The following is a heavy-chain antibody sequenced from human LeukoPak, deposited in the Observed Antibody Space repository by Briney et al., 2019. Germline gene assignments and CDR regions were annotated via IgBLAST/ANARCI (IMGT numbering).Heavy chain of an antibody. V-gene: IGHV4-34*01. J-gene: IGHJ4*02. Sequence: SETLSLTCTVSAGSIGRYYWSWIRQPPGKGLEWIGEINHSGSTNYNASLKSRVTISVDTSKNQFSLKLSSVTAADTAVYYCASGWELLDWGQGTLVTVSP. D-gene: IGHD2-15*01. CDR1: AGSIGRYY. CDR2: INHSGST. CDR3: ASGWELLD.